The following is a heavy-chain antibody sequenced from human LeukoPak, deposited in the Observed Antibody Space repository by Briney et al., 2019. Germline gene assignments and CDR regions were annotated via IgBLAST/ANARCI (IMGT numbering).Heavy chain of an antibody. CDR3: ARQFPGYSSSSGDY. D-gene: IGHD6-13*01. Sequence: SETLSLTCTVSGGSISCSSYYGGWIRQPPGKGLEWFGSIYYSGSTYYNPSLKSRVTISVDTSKNQFSLKLSSVTAADTAVYYCARQFPGYSSSSGDYWGQGTLVTVSS. J-gene: IGHJ4*02. V-gene: IGHV4-39*01. CDR2: IYYSGST. CDR1: GGSISCSSYY.